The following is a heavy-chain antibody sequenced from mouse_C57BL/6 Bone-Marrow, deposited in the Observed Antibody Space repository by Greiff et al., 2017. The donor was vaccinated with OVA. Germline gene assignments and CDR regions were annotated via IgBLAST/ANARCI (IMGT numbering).Heavy chain of an antibody. CDR2: ISDGGSYT. V-gene: IGHV5-4*01. Sequence: EVQGVESGGGLVKPGGSLKLSCAASGFTFSSYAMSWVRQTPEKRLEWVATISDGGSYTYYPDNVKGRFTISRDNAKNNLYLQMSHLKSEDTAMYYCARDCRWLLTFAYWGQGTLVTVSA. J-gene: IGHJ3*01. D-gene: IGHD2-3*01. CDR3: ARDCRWLLTFAY. CDR1: GFTFSSYA.